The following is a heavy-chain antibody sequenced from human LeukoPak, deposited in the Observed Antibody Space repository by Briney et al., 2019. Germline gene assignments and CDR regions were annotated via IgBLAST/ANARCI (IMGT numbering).Heavy chain of an antibody. D-gene: IGHD3-3*01. CDR2: ISYDGSNK. J-gene: IGHJ6*02. CDR3: ARDPTHYDDYYYYYGMDV. V-gene: IGHV3-30-3*01. Sequence: PGRSLRLSCAASGFTFSSYAMHWIRQAPGKGLEWVAVISYDGSNKYYADSVKGRFTISRDNSKNTLYLQVNSLRAEDTAVYYCARDPTHYDDYYYYYGMDVWGQGTTVTVSS. CDR1: GFTFSSYA.